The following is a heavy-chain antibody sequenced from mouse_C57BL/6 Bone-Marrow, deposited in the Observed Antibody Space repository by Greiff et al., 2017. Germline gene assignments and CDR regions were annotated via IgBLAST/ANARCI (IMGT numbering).Heavy chain of an antibody. CDR2: IWSDGST. V-gene: IGHV2-6-1*01. CDR1: GFSLTSYG. D-gene: IGHD2-4*01. CDR3: ARQGMITTLYYYAMDY. J-gene: IGHJ4*01. Sequence: VKVEESGPGLVAPSQSLSITCTVSGFSLTSYGVHWVRQPPGKGLEWLVVIWSDGSTTYNSALKSRLSISKDNSKSQVFLKMNSLQTDDTAMYYCARQGMITTLYYYAMDYWGQGTSVTVSS.